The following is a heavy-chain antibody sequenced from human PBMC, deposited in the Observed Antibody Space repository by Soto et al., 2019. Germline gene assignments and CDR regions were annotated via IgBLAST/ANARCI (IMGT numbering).Heavy chain of an antibody. J-gene: IGHJ6*02. CDR2: ISGSGGST. D-gene: IGHD6-13*01. CDR3: AKDMIAAAGARMDV. Sequence: PGGSLRLSCAVSGFIFSSYGMSCVRQAPGKGLEWVSAISGSGGSTYYADSVKGRFTISRDNSKNTLYLQMNSLRAEDTAVYYCAKDMIAAAGARMDVWGRGTTVTVSS. V-gene: IGHV3-23*01. CDR1: GFIFSSYG.